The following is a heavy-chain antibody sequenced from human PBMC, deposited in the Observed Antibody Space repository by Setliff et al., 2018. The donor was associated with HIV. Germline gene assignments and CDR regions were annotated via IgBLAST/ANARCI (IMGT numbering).Heavy chain of an antibody. CDR2: ISGSSSIK. CDR3: AKGTKITTALYLAY. D-gene: IGHD6-13*01. J-gene: IGHJ1*01. V-gene: IGHV3-23*01. CDR1: GFTFRDYA. Sequence: GWSLRLSCAASGFTFRDYAMIWVRQAPGMGLEWVSTISGSSSIKEYADFVKGRFSISRDNSKDTVFLQMDSLRAEDTAIYYCAKGTKITTALYLAYWGQGTLVTVSS.